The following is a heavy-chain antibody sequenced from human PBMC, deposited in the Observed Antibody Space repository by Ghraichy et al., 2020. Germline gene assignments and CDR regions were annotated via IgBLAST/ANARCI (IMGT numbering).Heavy chain of an antibody. V-gene: IGHV3-74*01. J-gene: IGHJ5*02. CDR1: GFTFSSYW. CDR2: INSDGSST. CDR3: AREVAGWFDP. Sequence: GESLNISCAASGFTFSSYWMHWVRQAPGKGLVWVSRINSDGSSTSYADSVKGRFTISRDNAKNTLYLQMNSLRAEDTAVYYCAREVAGWFDPWGQGTLVTVSS. D-gene: IGHD2-15*01.